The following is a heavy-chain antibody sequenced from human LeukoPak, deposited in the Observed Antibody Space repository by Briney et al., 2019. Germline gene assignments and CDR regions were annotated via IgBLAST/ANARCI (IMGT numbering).Heavy chain of an antibody. V-gene: IGHV3-21*04. J-gene: IGHJ6*03. Sequence: GGSLRLSCAVSGFTFSTYNMNWVRQAPGKGLEWVSSISSSSRYIYYADSVKGRLTISRDNAKNSLYLQMNSLRAEDTAVYYCARYYDFWGASYGNYYMDVWGKGTTVTVSS. CDR1: GFTFSTYN. CDR3: ARYYDFWGASYGNYYMDV. CDR2: ISSSSRYI. D-gene: IGHD3-3*01.